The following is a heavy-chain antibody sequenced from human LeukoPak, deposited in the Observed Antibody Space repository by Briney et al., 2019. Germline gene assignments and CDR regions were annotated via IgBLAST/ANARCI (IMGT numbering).Heavy chain of an antibody. CDR3: ARHVGVPAAMGYNWFDP. CDR1: GYSFTSYW. J-gene: IGHJ5*02. D-gene: IGHD2-2*01. CDR2: IYPGDSHT. Sequence: GESLEISCKGSGYSFTSYWIGWVRQMPGKGLEWMGIIYPGDSHTRYSPSFQGQVTISADKSISTAYLQWSSLKASDTAMYYCARHVGVPAAMGYNWFDPWGQGTLVTVSS. V-gene: IGHV5-51*01.